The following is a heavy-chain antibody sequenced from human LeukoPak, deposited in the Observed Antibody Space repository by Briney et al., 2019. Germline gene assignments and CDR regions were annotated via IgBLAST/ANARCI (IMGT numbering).Heavy chain of an antibody. Sequence: GGSLRLSCAASGFTFSSYWMSWVRQAPGKGLEWVANIKQDGSEKYYVDSVKGRFTISRDNAKNSLYLQMNSLRAEDTAVYYCAKDIVQRWPHTTHDYWGQGTLVTVSS. CDR3: AKDIVQRWPHTTHDY. D-gene: IGHD5-24*01. CDR1: GFTFSSYW. V-gene: IGHV3-7*03. CDR2: IKQDGSEK. J-gene: IGHJ4*02.